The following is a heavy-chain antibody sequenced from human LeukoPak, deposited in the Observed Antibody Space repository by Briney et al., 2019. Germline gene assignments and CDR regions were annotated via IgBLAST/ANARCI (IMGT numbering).Heavy chain of an antibody. Sequence: GGSLRLSCAASGFSFSSYEMNWVRQAPGKGLEWVSYISSSGSTIYYADSVKGRFTISRDNAKNSLYLQMNSLRAEDTAVYYCARVVAAARTLDYWGQGTLVTVSS. J-gene: IGHJ4*02. CDR2: ISSSGSTI. CDR1: GFSFSSYE. CDR3: ARVVAAARTLDY. V-gene: IGHV3-48*03. D-gene: IGHD6-13*01.